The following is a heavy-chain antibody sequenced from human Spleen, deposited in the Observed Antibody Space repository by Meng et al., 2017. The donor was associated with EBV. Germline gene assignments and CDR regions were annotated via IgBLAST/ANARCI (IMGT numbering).Heavy chain of an antibody. V-gene: IGHV3-53*01. D-gene: IGHD2-15*01. Sequence: EVRLVESGGGLIQPGGSLRLSCTASGFTVSSSYMNWVRQAPGKGLECVSVIYTDGTTYYAGSVKGRFTISRDNSKNALYLQMNSLRVEDTAVYYCATIGWYYDYWGQGTLVTVSS. J-gene: IGHJ4*02. CDR1: GFTVSSSY. CDR2: IYTDGTT. CDR3: ATIGWYYDY.